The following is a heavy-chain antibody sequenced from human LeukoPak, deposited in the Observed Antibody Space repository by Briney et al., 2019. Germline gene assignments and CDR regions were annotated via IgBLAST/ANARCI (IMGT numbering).Heavy chain of an antibody. Sequence: ASVKVSCKASGGTFSSYAISWVRQAPGQGLEWMGGIIPIFGTANYAQKFQGRVTITADESTSTAYMELSSLRSEDTAVYYCARVLGGDYDILTGLSPSYYYMDVWGKGTTVTISS. CDR3: ARVLGGDYDILTGLSPSYYYMDV. D-gene: IGHD3-9*01. CDR2: IIPIFGTA. CDR1: GGTFSSYA. V-gene: IGHV1-69*13. J-gene: IGHJ6*03.